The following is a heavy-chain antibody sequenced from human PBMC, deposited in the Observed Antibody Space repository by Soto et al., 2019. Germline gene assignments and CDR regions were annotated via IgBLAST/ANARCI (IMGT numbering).Heavy chain of an antibody. Sequence: QVQLLQSGAEVKQPGDSVKVSCKASGYTFTSDVISWVRQAPGQGLEWMGWMSANNGKTNYAQRLKGRVTMTTDTSTSTAYMELRSLRSDDTAVYYCARVLPFHSASYSRGFDYWGQGALVTVSS. D-gene: IGHD1-26*01. CDR3: ARVLPFHSASYSRGFDY. J-gene: IGHJ4*02. V-gene: IGHV1-18*01. CDR2: MSANNGKT. CDR1: GYTFTSDV.